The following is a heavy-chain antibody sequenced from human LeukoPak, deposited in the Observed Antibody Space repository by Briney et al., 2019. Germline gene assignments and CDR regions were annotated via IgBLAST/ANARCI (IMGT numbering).Heavy chain of an antibody. V-gene: IGHV3-21*01. CDR1: GFTFASYS. D-gene: IGHD1-1*01. J-gene: IGHJ4*02. CDR3: ARVSGRLERQSDLDY. CDR2: ISGDSTYI. Sequence: GGSLRLSCAASGFTFASYSMNWVRQAPGKWLEWVSSISGDSTYIYNAGSVKGRFTISRDNAQASLYLQMISLRADDTAVYYCARVSGRLERQSDLDYWGQGTLVIVSS.